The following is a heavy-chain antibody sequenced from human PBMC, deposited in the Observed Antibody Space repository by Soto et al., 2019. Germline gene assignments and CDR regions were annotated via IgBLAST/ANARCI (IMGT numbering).Heavy chain of an antibody. J-gene: IGHJ4*02. CDR1: GFTFSDYP. D-gene: IGHD1-26*01. Sequence: EVQVLESGGGFVQAGGSLRLSCAASGFTFSDYPMSWVRQAPGKGLEWVSGISGSGGSTEYADSVKGRFTISRDNSKKMVYLQMNSLRAGDTAVYYCAKYEYSGSYFDCWGQGTLVTVSS. CDR3: AKYEYSGSYFDC. CDR2: ISGSGGST. V-gene: IGHV3-23*01.